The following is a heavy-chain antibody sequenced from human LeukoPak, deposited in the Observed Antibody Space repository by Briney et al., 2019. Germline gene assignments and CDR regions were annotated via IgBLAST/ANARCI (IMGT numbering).Heavy chain of an antibody. J-gene: IGHJ4*02. D-gene: IGHD3-22*01. CDR3: AKGTYDSSGYYYHYDY. CDR2: ISGSGGST. Sequence: GGSLRLSCAASGFTFSSYAMSWVRQAPGKGLEWVSAISGSGGSTYYADSVKGRFTISRDNSKNTLYLQMNSLRAEDTAVYYCAKGTYDSSGYYYHYDYWGQGTLVTVSS. V-gene: IGHV3-23*01. CDR1: GFTFSSYA.